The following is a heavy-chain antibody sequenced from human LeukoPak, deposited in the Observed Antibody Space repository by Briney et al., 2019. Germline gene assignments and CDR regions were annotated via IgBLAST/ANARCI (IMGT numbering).Heavy chain of an antibody. CDR2: ISYDGSNK. Sequence: PGGSLRLSRAASGFTFSSYAMHWVRQAPGKGLEWVAVISYDGSNKYYADSVKGRFTISRDNSKNTLYLQMNSLRAEDTAVYYCARGPCSGGSCYSIQDYWGQGTLVTVSS. CDR3: ARGPCSGGSCYSIQDY. CDR1: GFTFSSYA. D-gene: IGHD2-15*01. V-gene: IGHV3-30*04. J-gene: IGHJ4*02.